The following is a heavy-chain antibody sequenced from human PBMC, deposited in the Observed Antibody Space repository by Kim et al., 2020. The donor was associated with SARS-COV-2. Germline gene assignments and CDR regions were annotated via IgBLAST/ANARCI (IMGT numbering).Heavy chain of an antibody. D-gene: IGHD3-3*01. Sequence: GGSLRLSCTASGFTFKDYYMNWIRQAPGKGLEWLSYISSSATYTKYADSVKGRFSISRDDAKNSVYLQMNSLRADDTAMYYCAQGCRILGVLEDYWGQGT. CDR1: GFTFKDYY. J-gene: IGHJ4*02. V-gene: IGHV3-11*03. CDR2: ISSSATYT. CDR3: AQGCRILGVLEDY.